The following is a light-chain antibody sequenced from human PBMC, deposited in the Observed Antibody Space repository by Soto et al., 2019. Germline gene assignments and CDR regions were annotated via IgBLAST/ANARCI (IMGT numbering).Light chain of an antibody. V-gene: IGLV2-14*01. CDR3: VSYTTFSSYV. J-gene: IGLJ1*01. Sequence: QSALTQPASVSGSPSQSITISCTGTSSDVGSYIYVSWYQHHPGKAPKLMIYDVSNRPSGVSNRFSGSKSGNTASLTISGLQAEDEAEYYCVSYTTFSSYVFGTGTKLTVL. CDR2: DVS. CDR1: SSDVGSYIY.